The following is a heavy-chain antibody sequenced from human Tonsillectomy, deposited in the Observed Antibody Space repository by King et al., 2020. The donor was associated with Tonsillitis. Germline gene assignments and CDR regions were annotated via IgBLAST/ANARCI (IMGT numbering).Heavy chain of an antibody. CDR3: ARDGSYYYDSSGYYYWYFDL. Sequence: QLQESGPGLVKPSETLSLTCTVSGGSISSYYWSWIRQPPGKGLEWIGYIYYSGSTNYNPSLKSRVTISVDTSKNQFSLKLSSVTAADTAVYYCARDGSYYYDSSGYYYWYFDLWGRSTLVTVSS. CDR2: IYYSGST. CDR1: GGSISSYY. J-gene: IGHJ2*01. V-gene: IGHV4-59*01. D-gene: IGHD3-22*01.